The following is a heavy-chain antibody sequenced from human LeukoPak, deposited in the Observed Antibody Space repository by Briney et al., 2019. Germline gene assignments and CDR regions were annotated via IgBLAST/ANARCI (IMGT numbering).Heavy chain of an antibody. Sequence: GGSLRLSCAASGFTFSSYEMNWVRQAPGKGLEWVSYISSSGSTIYYADSVKGRFTISRDNAKNSLYLQMNSLRAEDTAVYYCAKAHRIIVVVVAATPFDYWGQGTLVTVSS. CDR1: GFTFSSYE. J-gene: IGHJ4*02. CDR2: ISSSGSTI. D-gene: IGHD2-15*01. V-gene: IGHV3-48*03. CDR3: AKAHRIIVVVVAATPFDY.